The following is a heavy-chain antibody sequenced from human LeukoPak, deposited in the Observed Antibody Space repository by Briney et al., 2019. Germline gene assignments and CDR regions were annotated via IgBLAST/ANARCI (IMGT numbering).Heavy chain of an antibody. D-gene: IGHD2-15*01. Sequence: PGGSLRLSCAASGFTFSDYYMDWVRQPTGKGLERVANIKYDGSEKYYVDSVRGRFTISRDNAKNSLYLQMNSLTPEDTAVYFCAKDCSGGSCYDYWGQGTLVTVSS. CDR2: IKYDGSEK. CDR3: AKDCSGGSCYDY. V-gene: IGHV3-7*04. CDR1: GFTFSDYY. J-gene: IGHJ4*02.